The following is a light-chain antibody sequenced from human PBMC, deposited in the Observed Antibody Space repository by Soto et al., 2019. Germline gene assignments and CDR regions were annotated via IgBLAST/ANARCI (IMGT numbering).Light chain of an antibody. J-gene: IGKJ1*01. Sequence: EIVLTQSPATLSLSPGESATLSCRASQSVSTYLAWYQQKPGQAPRLLIYDASNRAAGIPARFSGSGSGTDFTLTISRLEPEDFAVYYCQQRSNLWTFGQGTKVDIK. CDR2: DAS. V-gene: IGKV3-11*01. CDR1: QSVSTY. CDR3: QQRSNLWT.